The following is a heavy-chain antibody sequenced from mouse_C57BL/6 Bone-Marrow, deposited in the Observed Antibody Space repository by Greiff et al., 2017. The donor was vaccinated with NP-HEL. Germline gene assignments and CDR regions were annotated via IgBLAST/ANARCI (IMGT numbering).Heavy chain of an antibody. J-gene: IGHJ1*03. V-gene: IGHV7-1*01. D-gene: IGHD1-1*01. CDR1: GFTFSDFY. CDR2: SRNKANDYTT. Sequence: EVKLVESGGGLVQSGRSLRLSCATSGFTFSDFYMEWVRQAPGKGLEWIAASRNKANDYTTEYSASVKGRFIVSRDTSQSILYLQMNALRAEDTAIYYCAREGSSYWYLDVWGTGTTVTVSS. CDR3: AREGSSYWYLDV.